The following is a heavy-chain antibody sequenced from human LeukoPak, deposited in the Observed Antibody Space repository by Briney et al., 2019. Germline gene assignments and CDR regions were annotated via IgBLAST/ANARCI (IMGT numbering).Heavy chain of an antibody. V-gene: IGHV1-18*04. CDR3: ARAYCSSTSCYVGSHLFWFDP. CDR1: GYTFTSYY. Sequence: GASVKVSCKASGYTFTSYYMHWVRQAPGQGLEWMGWISAYNGNTNYAQKLQGRVTMTTDTSTSTAYMELRSLRSDDTAVYYCARAYCSSTSCYVGSHLFWFDPWGQGTLVTVSS. J-gene: IGHJ5*02. CDR2: ISAYNGNT. D-gene: IGHD2-2*01.